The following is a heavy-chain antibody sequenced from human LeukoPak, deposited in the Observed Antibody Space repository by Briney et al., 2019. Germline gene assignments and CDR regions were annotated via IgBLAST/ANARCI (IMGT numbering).Heavy chain of an antibody. J-gene: IGHJ4*02. CDR1: GFTFSSYA. V-gene: IGHV3-23*01. CDR3: AAPRLYYDFWSCYY. Sequence: GGSLRLSCAASGFTFSSYAMSWVRQAPGKGLEWVSAISGSGGSTYYADSVKGRFTISRDNSKNTLYLQMNSLRAEDTAVYYCAAPRLYYDFWSCYYWGQGTLVTVSS. D-gene: IGHD3-3*01. CDR2: ISGSGGST.